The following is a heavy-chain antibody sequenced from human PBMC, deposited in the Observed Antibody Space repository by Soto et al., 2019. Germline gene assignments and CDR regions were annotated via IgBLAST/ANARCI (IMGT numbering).Heavy chain of an antibody. V-gene: IGHV4-31*03. D-gene: IGHD2-2*01. J-gene: IGHJ3*02. CDR2: IYYSGST. Sequence: QVQLQESGPGLVKPSQTLSLTCTVSGGSISSGGYYWSWIRQHPGKGLEWMGYIYYSGSTYYNPSLKSRVPISVDTSKNQFSLKLSSVTAADTAVYYCARVYCSSTSCYAGYSDAFDIWGQGTMVTVSS. CDR1: GGSISSGGYY. CDR3: ARVYCSSTSCYAGYSDAFDI.